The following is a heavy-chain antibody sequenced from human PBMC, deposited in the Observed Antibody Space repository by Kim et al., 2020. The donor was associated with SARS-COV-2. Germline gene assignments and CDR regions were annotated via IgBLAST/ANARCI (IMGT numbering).Heavy chain of an antibody. CDR1: GFTFSSYA. J-gene: IGHJ4*02. D-gene: IGHD6-19*01. CDR3: AIIAVAGTTDTFPIDY. Sequence: GGSLRLSCAASGFTFSSYAMHWVRQAPGKGLEWVAVISYDGSNKYYADSVKGRFTISRDNSKNTLYLQMNSLRAEDTAVYYWAIIAVAGTTDTFPIDYWGQGTLVTVSS. V-gene: IGHV3-30*04. CDR2: ISYDGSNK.